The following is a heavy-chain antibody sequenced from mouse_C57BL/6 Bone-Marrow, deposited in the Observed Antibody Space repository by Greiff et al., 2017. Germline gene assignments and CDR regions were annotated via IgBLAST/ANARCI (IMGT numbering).Heavy chain of an antibody. D-gene: IGHD2-4*01. CDR3: ARDDDYDGETWFAY. V-gene: IGHV1-69*01. J-gene: IGHJ3*01. CDR2: IDPSDSYT. Sequence: QVQLQQPGAELVMPGASVKLSCKASGYTFTSYWMHWVKQRPGQGLEWIGEIDPSDSYTNYNQKFKGKATLTVDKSSSTAYMQLRSLTSEDSAVSYCARDDDYDGETWFAYWGQGTLVTVSA. CDR1: GYTFTSYW.